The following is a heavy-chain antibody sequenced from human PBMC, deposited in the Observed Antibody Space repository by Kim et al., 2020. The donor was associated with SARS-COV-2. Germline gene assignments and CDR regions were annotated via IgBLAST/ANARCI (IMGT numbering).Heavy chain of an antibody. CDR3: ARSRAAALGTGSFDF. V-gene: IGHV3-23*01. J-gene: IGHJ3*01. CDR1: GFTFSNYA. D-gene: IGHD6-6*01. Sequence: GGSLRLSCAASGFTFSNYAVSWVRQARGKGLEWVSGFSGSDTGIHSADSVRGRFTISRDNSKSTVYLQMNSLRVEDTATYYCARSRAAALGTGSFDFWGQGTMVTVSS. CDR2: FSGSDTGI.